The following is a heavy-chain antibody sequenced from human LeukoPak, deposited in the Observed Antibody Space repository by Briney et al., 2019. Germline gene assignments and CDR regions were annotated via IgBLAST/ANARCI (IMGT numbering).Heavy chain of an antibody. CDR2: INPSGGST. CDR1: GYTFTSYY. D-gene: IGHD1-26*01. V-gene: IGHV1-46*01. J-gene: IGHJ4*02. Sequence: GASVKVSCKASGYTFTSYYMHWVRQAPGQGLEWMGIINPSGGSTGYAQKFQGRVTMTRDTSTSTVYMELSSLRSKDTAVYYCARGASSGYSGSYQYYFDYWGQGTLVTVSS. CDR3: ARGASSGYSGSYQYYFDY.